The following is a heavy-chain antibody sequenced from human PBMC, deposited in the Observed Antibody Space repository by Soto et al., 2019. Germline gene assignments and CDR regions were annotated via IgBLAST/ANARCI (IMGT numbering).Heavy chain of an antibody. J-gene: IGHJ6*02. D-gene: IGHD4-17*01. V-gene: IGHV4-30-2*01. CDR2: TYNSGSP. Sequence: QLQLQESGSGLVKPSQTLSLTCAVSGGSISSGGYTWTWIRQPPGQGLEWIGYTYNSGSPYYNPSLKSRVTISVDRSKNQFSLKLSSVTAADTAVYYCARAHYGDYGYGMDVWGQGTTVTVSS. CDR1: GGSISSGGYT. CDR3: ARAHYGDYGYGMDV.